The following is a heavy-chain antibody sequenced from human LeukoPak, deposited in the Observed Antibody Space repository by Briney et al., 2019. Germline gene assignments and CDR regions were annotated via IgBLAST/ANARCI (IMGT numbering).Heavy chain of an antibody. V-gene: IGHV4-34*01. J-gene: IGHJ3*02. Sequence: SETLSLTCAVYGGSFSGYYWSWIRQPPGKGLEWIGEIDHSGSTNYNPSLKSRVTISVDTSKNQFSLKLSSVTAADTAVYYCARGPLRLWFGELLYAFDIWGQGTMVTVSS. CDR3: ARGPLRLWFGELLYAFDI. CDR1: GGSFSGYY. D-gene: IGHD3-10*01. CDR2: IDHSGST.